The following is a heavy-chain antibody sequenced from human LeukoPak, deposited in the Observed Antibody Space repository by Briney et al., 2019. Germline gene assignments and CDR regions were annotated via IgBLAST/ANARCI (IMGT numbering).Heavy chain of an antibody. D-gene: IGHD1-26*01. Sequence: ASVKVSCKVSGYTLSELSTYWVRQAPGQGLEWMGGFDPEDGETIYAQKFRGRVTMTEDISTDTDYMELSSLRSEDTAVYYCATEGDFLLDSWGQGTLVSVSS. CDR1: GYTLSELS. CDR3: ATEGDFLLDS. J-gene: IGHJ4*02. V-gene: IGHV1-24*01. CDR2: FDPEDGET.